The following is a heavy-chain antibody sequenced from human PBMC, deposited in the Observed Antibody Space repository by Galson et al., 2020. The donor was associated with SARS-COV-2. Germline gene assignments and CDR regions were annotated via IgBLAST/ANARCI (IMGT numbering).Heavy chain of an antibody. CDR3: ARRDRHRAAGYQKRNWFDP. V-gene: IGHV4-34*01. Sequence: SETLSLTCAVYGGSFSGSYWSWIRQPPGKGLEWIGEINHSGSTNYNPSLKSRVTISVDTYKNQFSLKLSSVTAADTAVYYCARRDRHRAAGYQKRNWFDPWGQGTLVTVSS. J-gene: IGHJ5*02. CDR2: INHSGST. CDR1: GGSFSGSY. D-gene: IGHD6-13*01.